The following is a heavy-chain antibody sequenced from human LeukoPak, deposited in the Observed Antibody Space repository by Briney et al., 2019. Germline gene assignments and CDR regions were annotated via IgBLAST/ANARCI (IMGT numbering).Heavy chain of an antibody. Sequence: PGGSPRLSCAASGFTFSSYRMNWVRQAPGKGLEWVSYISSGGTTIYYADSVKGRFTISRDNAKNSLYLQMNSLRAEDTAVYYCARARLSVAGDYFDYWGQGTLVTVSS. CDR2: ISSGGTTI. V-gene: IGHV3-48*04. CDR3: ARARLSVAGDYFDY. D-gene: IGHD6-19*01. CDR1: GFTFSSYR. J-gene: IGHJ4*02.